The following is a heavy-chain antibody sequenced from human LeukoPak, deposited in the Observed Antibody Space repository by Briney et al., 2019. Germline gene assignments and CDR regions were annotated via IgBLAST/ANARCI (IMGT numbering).Heavy chain of an antibody. Sequence: ASVKVSCKASGYTFTSYYMHWVRQAPGQGLEWVGIINPSGGSASYAQKFQGRVTMTRDTSTSTVYMELSSLRSEDTAVYYCARGVDEYVWGSYRSNADYWGQGTLVTVSS. D-gene: IGHD3-16*02. V-gene: IGHV1-46*01. J-gene: IGHJ4*02. CDR2: INPSGGSA. CDR1: GYTFTSYY. CDR3: ARGVDEYVWGSYRSNADY.